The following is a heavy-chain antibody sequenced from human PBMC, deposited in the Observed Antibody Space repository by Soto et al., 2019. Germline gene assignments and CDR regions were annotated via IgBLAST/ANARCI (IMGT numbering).Heavy chain of an antibody. J-gene: IGHJ4*02. CDR1: GYTFTTHY. V-gene: IGHV1-46*01. CDR3: ARAGENYGSGTFSPPLRYYFNS. Sequence: QVQLVQSGTEVKKPGASVNVSCKASGYTFTTHYMHWVRQAPGQGLEWMGIINPSGGRTTYALKFQGRVTMTSDTSTNTGYVELTSLSSEDTAIYFCARAGENYGSGTFSPPLRYYFNSWGQGTLVTVSS. D-gene: IGHD3-10*01. CDR2: INPSGGRT.